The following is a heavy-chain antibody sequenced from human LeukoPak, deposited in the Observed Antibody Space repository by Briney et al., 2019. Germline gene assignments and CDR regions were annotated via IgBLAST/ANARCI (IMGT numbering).Heavy chain of an antibody. Sequence: PRGSLRLSCAASGFTFSSYAMSWVRQAPGKGLEWVSAISGSGGSTYYADSVKGRFTISRDNSKNTLYLQMNCLRAEDTAVYYCAKAEGLRYFGWSFDDWSQGTLVTVSS. D-gene: IGHD3-9*01. CDR1: GFTFSSYA. J-gene: IGHJ4*02. V-gene: IGHV3-23*01. CDR2: ISGSGGST. CDR3: AKAEGLRYFGWSFDD.